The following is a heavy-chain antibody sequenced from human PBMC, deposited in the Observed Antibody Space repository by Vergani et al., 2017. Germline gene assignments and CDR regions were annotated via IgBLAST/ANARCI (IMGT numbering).Heavy chain of an antibody. CDR1: GFTLRNYD. Sequence: QVQLVESGGGVVQRGGSLSLPCATSGFTLRNYDMQWIRQGPGKGLEFVAFIQFDGSNQYYADSVKGRFTLSRDFSKNTLYLQMNSLRTDDTATYYCAKHFRGWGIDYWGQGTQVIVSS. CDR3: AKHFRGWGIDY. V-gene: IGHV3-30*02. D-gene: IGHD3-16*01. J-gene: IGHJ4*02. CDR2: IQFDGSNQ.